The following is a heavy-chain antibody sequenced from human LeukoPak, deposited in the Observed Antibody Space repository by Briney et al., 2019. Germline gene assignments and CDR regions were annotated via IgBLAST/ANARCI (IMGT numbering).Heavy chain of an antibody. Sequence: GGSLRLSCAASGLTVSSNSMSWVRQAPGKGLEWVSVVYSGGSTYYADSVKGRFTLSRDNSKNTLYLQMDSLRPDDTAVYYCASSANWGSHWGQGTLVTVSS. CDR2: VYSGGST. CDR1: GLTVSSNS. CDR3: ASSANWGSH. J-gene: IGHJ4*02. D-gene: IGHD7-27*01. V-gene: IGHV3-66*02.